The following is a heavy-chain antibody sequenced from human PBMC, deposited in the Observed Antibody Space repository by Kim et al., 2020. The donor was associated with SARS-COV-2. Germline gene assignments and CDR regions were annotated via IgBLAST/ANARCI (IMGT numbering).Heavy chain of an antibody. CDR3: AKMGLGMERNLYYYYGMDV. Sequence: GGSLRLSCAASGFTFSSYAMSWVRQAPGKGLEWVSAISGSGGSTYYADSVKGRFTISRDNSKNTLYLQMNSLRAEDTAVYYCAKMGLGMERNLYYYYGMDVWGQGTTVTVSS. CDR1: GFTFSSYA. J-gene: IGHJ6*02. V-gene: IGHV3-23*01. D-gene: IGHD1-1*01. CDR2: ISGSGGST.